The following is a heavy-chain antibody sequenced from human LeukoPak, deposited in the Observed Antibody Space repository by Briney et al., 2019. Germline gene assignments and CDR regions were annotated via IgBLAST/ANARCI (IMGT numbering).Heavy chain of an antibody. Sequence: ASVKVSCKASGYTFTSYAMHWVRQAPGQRLEWMGWINAGNGNTKYSQKFQGRVTITRDTSASTAYMELSSLTSEDTAVYYCARESWGGYSSGWYGYWGQGTLVTVSS. CDR1: GYTFTSYA. CDR2: INAGNGNT. V-gene: IGHV1-3*01. J-gene: IGHJ4*02. D-gene: IGHD6-19*01. CDR3: ARESWGGYSSGWYGY.